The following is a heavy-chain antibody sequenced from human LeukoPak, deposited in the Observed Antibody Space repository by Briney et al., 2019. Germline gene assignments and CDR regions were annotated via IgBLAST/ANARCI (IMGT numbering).Heavy chain of an antibody. D-gene: IGHD5-18*01. CDR3: ARDLVQLWSKDY. Sequence: GGSLRLSCAASGFTFSNYELNWVRQAPGKGLEWVSYISSSGRNIYYADSVKGRFTISRDNAKNSLYLQMNSLRAEDTAVYYCARDLVQLWSKDYWGQGTLVTVSS. CDR2: ISSSGRNI. CDR1: GFTFSNYE. V-gene: IGHV3-48*03. J-gene: IGHJ4*02.